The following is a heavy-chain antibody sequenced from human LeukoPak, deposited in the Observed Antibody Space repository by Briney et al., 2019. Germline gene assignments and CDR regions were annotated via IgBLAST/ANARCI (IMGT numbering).Heavy chain of an antibody. CDR2: IKRRTDGGTT. J-gene: IGHJ4*02. CDR1: GFTFSSAW. Sequence: GGSLRLSCAVSGFTFSSAWMSWVRQAPGKGLEWVGRIKRRTDGGTTDYAAPVKGRFTISRDDSKNTLYLQMNSLKSGDTAVYYCTTESGGNWWVDYWGQGTLVTVSS. D-gene: IGHD2-15*01. V-gene: IGHV3-15*01. CDR3: TTESGGNWWVDY.